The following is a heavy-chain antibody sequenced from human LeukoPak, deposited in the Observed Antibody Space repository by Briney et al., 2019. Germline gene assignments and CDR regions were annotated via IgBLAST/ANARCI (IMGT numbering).Heavy chain of an antibody. V-gene: IGHV3-30*18. CDR2: ISYDGSNK. D-gene: IGHD6-13*01. CDR3: AKGEWEQQLASRRPPVY. Sequence: GGSLRLSCAASGFTFSSYGMHWVRQAPGKGLEWVAVISYDGSNKYYADSVKGRFTISRDNSKNTVYLQMNSLRAEDTAVYYCAKGEWEQQLASRRPPVYWGQGTLVTVSS. J-gene: IGHJ4*02. CDR1: GFTFSSYG.